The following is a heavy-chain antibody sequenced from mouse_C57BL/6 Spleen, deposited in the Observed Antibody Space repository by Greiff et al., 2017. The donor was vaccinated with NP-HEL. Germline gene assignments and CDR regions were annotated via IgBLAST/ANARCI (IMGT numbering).Heavy chain of an antibody. Sequence: VQLKHSGPELVKPGASVKISCKASGYSFTGYYMNWVKQSPEKSLEWIGEINPSTGGTTYNQKFKAKATLTVDKSSSTAYMQLKSLTSEDSAVYYCARSNYYAVVYWGQGTSVTVSS. CDR1: GYSFTGYY. CDR3: ARSNYYAVVY. D-gene: IGHD2-5*01. J-gene: IGHJ4*01. V-gene: IGHV1-42*01. CDR2: INPSTGGT.